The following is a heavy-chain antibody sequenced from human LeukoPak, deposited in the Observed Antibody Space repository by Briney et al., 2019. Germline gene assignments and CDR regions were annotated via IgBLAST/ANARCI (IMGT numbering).Heavy chain of an antibody. V-gene: IGHV1-2*02. CDR3: ARDLRYPFGGFDP. CDR1: GYTFTGCY. J-gene: IGHJ5*02. D-gene: IGHD3-9*01. CDR2: INPNRGGT. Sequence: ASVKLSCKASGYTFTGCYMHWVRHAPGQALVCMGWINPNRGGTKYAQKFQGRVTKSRDTSKSTAYMELSRLRSLDTAVYYCARDLRYPFGGFDPWGQGTLVTVSS.